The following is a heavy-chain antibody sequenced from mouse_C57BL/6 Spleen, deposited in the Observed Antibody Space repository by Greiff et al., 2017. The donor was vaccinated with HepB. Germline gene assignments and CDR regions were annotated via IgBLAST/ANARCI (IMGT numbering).Heavy chain of an antibody. CDR2: ISSGSSTI. V-gene: IGHV5-17*01. CDR1: GFTFSDYG. CDR3: ARRKRDGDYYAMDY. Sequence: EVQLVESGGGLVKPGGSLKLSCAASGFTFSDYGMHWVRQAPEKGLEWVAYISSGSSTIYYADTVKGRFTISRDNAKNTLFLQMTSLRSEDTAMYYCARRKRDGDYYAMDYWGQGTSVTVSS. D-gene: IGHD3-3*01. J-gene: IGHJ4*01.